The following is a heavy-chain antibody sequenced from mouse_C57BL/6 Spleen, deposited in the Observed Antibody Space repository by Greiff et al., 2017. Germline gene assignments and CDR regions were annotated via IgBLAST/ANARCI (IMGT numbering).Heavy chain of an antibody. CDR3: AREGYYGSRGAMDY. V-gene: IGHV1-61*01. Sequence: VQLQQPGAELVRPGSSVKLSCKASGYTFTSYWMDWVKQRPGQGLEWIGNIYPSDSETHYNQKFKDKATLTVDKSSSTAYMQLSSLTSEDSAVYYCAREGYYGSRGAMDYWGQGTSVTVSS. D-gene: IGHD1-1*01. J-gene: IGHJ4*01. CDR1: GYTFTSYW. CDR2: IYPSDSET.